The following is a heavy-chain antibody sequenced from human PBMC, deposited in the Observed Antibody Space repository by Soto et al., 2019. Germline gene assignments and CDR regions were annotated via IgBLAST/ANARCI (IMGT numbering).Heavy chain of an antibody. CDR2: ISGYGHT. CDR3: ARSGDGNWFES. V-gene: IGHV1-18*04. CDR1: GYTFTSYG. Sequence: QVQLVQSGDEVKKPGASVKVSCKASGYTFTSYGIGWVRQAPGQGLEWRGWISGYGHTNYAQKLQDRVTMTTDSSTSTVYMELRSLRSDDTAVYYCARSGDGNWFESWGQGTLVTVSS. J-gene: IGHJ5*01. D-gene: IGHD3-10*01.